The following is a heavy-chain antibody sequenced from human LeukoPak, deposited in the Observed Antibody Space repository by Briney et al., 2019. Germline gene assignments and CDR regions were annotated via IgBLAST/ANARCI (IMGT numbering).Heavy chain of an antibody. V-gene: IGHV3-23*01. CDR2: ISGSGGYI. Sequence: GGSLRLSCAASGFTFSSYAMSWVRQAPGKGLERVSAISGSGGYIYYADSVKGRFTISRDNSKNTLYLQMNSLRAEDTAVYYCAKDKTPYCGGDCYLDYWGQGTLVTVPS. CDR3: AKDKTPYCGGDCYLDY. CDR1: GFTFSSYA. D-gene: IGHD2-21*02. J-gene: IGHJ4*02.